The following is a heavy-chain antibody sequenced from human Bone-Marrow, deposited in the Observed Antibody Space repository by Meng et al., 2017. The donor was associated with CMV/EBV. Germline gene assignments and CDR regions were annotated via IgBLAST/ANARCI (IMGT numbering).Heavy chain of an antibody. CDR2: ISSSSSYI. J-gene: IGHJ4*02. CDR3: ARDLYPKLYYFDY. CDR1: GFTFSSYS. Sequence: GGSLRLSCAASGFTFSSYSMNWVRQAPGKGLEWVSSISSSSSYIYYADSVKGRFTISRDNAKNSLYLQMNSLRAEDTAVYYCARDLYPKLYYFDYWGQGTLVTGSS. D-gene: IGHD5-18*01. V-gene: IGHV3-21*01.